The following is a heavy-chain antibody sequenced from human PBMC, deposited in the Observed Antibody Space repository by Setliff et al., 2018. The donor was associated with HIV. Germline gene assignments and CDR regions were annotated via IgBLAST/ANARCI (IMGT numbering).Heavy chain of an antibody. CDR2: IWYDGSHE. D-gene: IGHD6-13*01. CDR1: GFIFDRYG. Sequence: GGSLRLSCAASGFIFDRYGMHWVRQAPGKGLEWVALIWYDGSHETYADSVRGRFSIPRDNSKNTLYLQMDSLRPEDTGFYYCAKDPFTSSWYGFDYWGQGALVTVSS. J-gene: IGHJ4*02. V-gene: IGHV3-30*02. CDR3: AKDPFTSSWYGFDY.